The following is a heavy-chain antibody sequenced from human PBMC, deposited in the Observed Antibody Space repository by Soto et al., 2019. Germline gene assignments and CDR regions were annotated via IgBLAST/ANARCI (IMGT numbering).Heavy chain of an antibody. J-gene: IGHJ4*02. CDR2: INHSGST. D-gene: IGHD6-6*01. CDR3: ARTSRFDY. Sequence: QVLLQQWGAGLLKPSETLSLTCAVYGVSFSGYYWSWIHQPPGKGLEWIGEINHSGSTNYNPSLKSRVTISVDTSKNQFSLKLSSVTAADTAVYYCARTSRFDYWGQGTLVTVSS. V-gene: IGHV4-34*01. CDR1: GVSFSGYY.